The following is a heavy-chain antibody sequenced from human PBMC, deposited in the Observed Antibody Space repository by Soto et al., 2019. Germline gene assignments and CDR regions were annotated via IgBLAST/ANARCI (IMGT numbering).Heavy chain of an antibody. CDR1: GGSISSYY. CDR2: IYYIGST. J-gene: IGHJ3*02. V-gene: IGHV4-59*01. D-gene: IGHD3-10*01. CDR3: ERVWGGAFDI. Sequence: QVQLQESGPGPVKPSETLSLTCTVSGGSISSYYWSWIRQPPGKGLEWIGYIYYIGSTNYNPSLKSRVTISVDTSKNQFSLKLSSVTAADTAVYYCERVWGGAFDIWGQGTMVTVSS.